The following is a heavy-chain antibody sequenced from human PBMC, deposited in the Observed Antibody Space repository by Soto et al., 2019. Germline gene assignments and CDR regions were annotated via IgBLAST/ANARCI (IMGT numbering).Heavy chain of an antibody. J-gene: IGHJ1*01. Sequence: PGRNLELACSALGFTFRSYAVSWFRQAPGTGLEWVSTISGSGGNAYYADSVKGRFSISRDNSKNTLRLQMNSLRADDTAVYYCAKDGDSLFWSPYSYF. CDR1: GFTFRSYA. D-gene: IGHD3-22*01. V-gene: IGHV3-23*01. CDR3: AKDGDSLFWSPYSYF. CDR2: ISGSGGNA.